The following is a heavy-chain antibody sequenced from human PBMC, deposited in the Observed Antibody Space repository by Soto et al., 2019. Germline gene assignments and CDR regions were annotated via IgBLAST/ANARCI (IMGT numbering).Heavy chain of an antibody. Sequence: QIQLLQSGAEVKKPGASVKVTCKASGYTFRNFGISWVRQAPGQGLEWMGWISAYTANENYAPKFQGRLTMTADTSTSTAYMELRSMRYDDTAVYYCARENSYFDYWGQGTLVTVSS. V-gene: IGHV1-18*01. CDR3: ARENSYFDY. CDR1: GYTFRNFG. CDR2: ISAYTANE. J-gene: IGHJ4*02.